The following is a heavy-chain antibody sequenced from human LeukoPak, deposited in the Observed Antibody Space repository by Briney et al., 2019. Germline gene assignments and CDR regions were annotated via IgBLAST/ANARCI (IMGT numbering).Heavy chain of an antibody. J-gene: IGHJ4*02. Sequence: GGSLRLSCAASGFTFSRYAMSWVRRAPGKGLEWVSAISGSGGSTYYADSVKGRFTISRDNSKNTLYLQMNSLRAEDTAVYYCAKADILTGYPSFDYWGQGTLVTVSS. CDR1: GFTFSRYA. D-gene: IGHD3-9*01. CDR2: ISGSGGST. CDR3: AKADILTGYPSFDY. V-gene: IGHV3-23*01.